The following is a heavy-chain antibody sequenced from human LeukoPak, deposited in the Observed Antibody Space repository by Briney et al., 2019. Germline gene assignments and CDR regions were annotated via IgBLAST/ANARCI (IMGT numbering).Heavy chain of an antibody. CDR3: ARAHYYDSDFDY. J-gene: IGHJ4*02. CDR2: ISSSSTI. Sequence: PGGSLRLSCAASGFTFSSYSMNWVRQAPGKGLEWVSYISSSSTIYYADSVKGRFTISRDNAKNSLYLQMNSLRAEDTAVYYCARAHYYDSDFDYWGQGTLVTVSS. V-gene: IGHV3-48*04. D-gene: IGHD3-22*01. CDR1: GFTFSSYS.